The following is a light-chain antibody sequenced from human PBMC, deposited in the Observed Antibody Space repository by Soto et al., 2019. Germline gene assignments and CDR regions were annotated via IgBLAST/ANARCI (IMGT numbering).Light chain of an antibody. J-gene: IGKJ1*01. CDR1: QGIRND. Sequence: AIQMTQSPSSLSASVGDRVTITCRASQGIRNDLGWYQRKPGKAPKLLIYAASSLQSGVPSRFSGSGSGTDFALTISSLRPEDFATDYGLQDYNYPWTCGQGTNVDIK. CDR2: AAS. CDR3: LQDYNYPWT. V-gene: IGKV1-6*01.